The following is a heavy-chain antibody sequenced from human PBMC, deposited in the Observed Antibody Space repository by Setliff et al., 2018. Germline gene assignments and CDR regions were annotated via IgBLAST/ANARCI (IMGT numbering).Heavy chain of an antibody. CDR1: GGSISVYY. D-gene: IGHD2-15*01. Sequence: SETLSLTCTVSGGSISVYYWSWIRQHPGKGLEWIGYIYYSGSTYYNPSLKSRVTISVDTSKNQFSLKLSSVTAADTAVYYCARVPRFTDMRNAFDIWGQGTMVTVSS. CDR2: IYYSGST. V-gene: IGHV4-31*03. CDR3: ARVPRFTDMRNAFDI. J-gene: IGHJ3*02.